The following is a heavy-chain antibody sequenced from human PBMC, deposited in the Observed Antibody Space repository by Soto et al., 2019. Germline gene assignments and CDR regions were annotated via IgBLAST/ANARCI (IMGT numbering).Heavy chain of an antibody. V-gene: IGHV1-2*02. D-gene: IGHD1-7*01. CDR2: TNPSSGAT. CDR3: AREAGTTGNYYFGMDV. Sequence: QVQLVQSGAEVKKPGASVKVSCKASGYTFIGHYLHWVRQAPGQGVEWLGWTNPSSGATNFAQKFQGRVTMTRDASISTAYWELSRLRSDDTAIYYCAREAGTTGNYYFGMDVWGQGTMVTVSS. CDR1: GYTFIGHY. J-gene: IGHJ6*02.